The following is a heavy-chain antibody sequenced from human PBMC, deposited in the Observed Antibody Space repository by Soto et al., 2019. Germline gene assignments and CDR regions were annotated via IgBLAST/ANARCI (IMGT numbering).Heavy chain of an antibody. D-gene: IGHD1-1*01. CDR3: ARVRGATTGDTFAY. CDR1: GYTFTSYT. CDR2: INAANENI. V-gene: IGHV1-3*01. J-gene: IGHJ4*02. Sequence: QVQLVQSGAEVKKPGASVKVSCKASGYTFTSYTIHWIRQAPGQRLEWMGYINAANENIKFAEQFQGRVTLTRNASGSTAYVELDSLRPEDTAVYYGARVRGATTGDTFAYWGQGTLVTVSS.